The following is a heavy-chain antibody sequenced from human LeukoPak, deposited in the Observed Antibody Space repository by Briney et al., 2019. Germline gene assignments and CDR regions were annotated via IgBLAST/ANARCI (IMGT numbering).Heavy chain of an antibody. CDR1: GFTFGGYS. V-gene: IGHV3-48*01. J-gene: IGHJ4*02. D-gene: IGHD3-3*01. Sequence: GGSLRLSCAASGFTFGGYSMNWIRQAPGKGLEWLSYISISSATIYYADSARGRFTISRDNAKNSLYLQMNSLRAEDTAVYYCARDITIFGVIINFDYWGQGTLVTVSS. CDR2: ISISSATI. CDR3: ARDITIFGVIINFDY.